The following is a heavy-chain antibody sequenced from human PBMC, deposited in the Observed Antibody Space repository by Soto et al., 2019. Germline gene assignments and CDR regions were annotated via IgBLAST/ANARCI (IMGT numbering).Heavy chain of an antibody. Sequence: PGGSLRLSCAASGFTFSSYAMHWVRQAPGKGLEWVAVISYDGSNKYYADSVKGRFTISRDNSKNTLYLQMNSLRAEDTAVYYCARDPYSSSWPGGFDYWGQGT. CDR3: ARDPYSSSWPGGFDY. D-gene: IGHD6-13*01. J-gene: IGHJ4*02. CDR1: GFTFSSYA. CDR2: ISYDGSNK. V-gene: IGHV3-30-3*01.